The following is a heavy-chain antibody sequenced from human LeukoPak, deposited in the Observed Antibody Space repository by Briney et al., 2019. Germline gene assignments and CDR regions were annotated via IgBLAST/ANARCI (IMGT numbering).Heavy chain of an antibody. J-gene: IGHJ4*02. CDR1: GGSISSSSYY. CDR2: IYYSGST. CDR3: ARGRGYRRYYFDY. Sequence: PSETLSLTCTVSGGSISSSSYYWGWIRQPPGKGLEWIGSIYYSGSTNYNPSLKSRVTISVDTSKNQFSLKLSSVTAADTAVYYCARGRGYRRYYFDYWGQGTLVTVSS. D-gene: IGHD5-18*01. V-gene: IGHV4-39*07.